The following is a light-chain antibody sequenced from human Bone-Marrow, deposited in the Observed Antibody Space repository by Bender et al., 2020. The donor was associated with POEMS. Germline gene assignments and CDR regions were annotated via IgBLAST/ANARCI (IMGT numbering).Light chain of an antibody. CDR2: ELT. CDR3: MSYTTIRTYV. CDR1: SSDIGSNNL. V-gene: IGLV2-14*02. J-gene: IGLJ1*01. Sequence: QSALTQPASVSGSPGQSITISCAGTSSDIGSNNLISWYQQYPGKAPKLMIYELTKRPSGVSDRFSGSKSGYTASLTISGLQAEDEALYYCMSYTTIRTYVFGTGTEVTVL.